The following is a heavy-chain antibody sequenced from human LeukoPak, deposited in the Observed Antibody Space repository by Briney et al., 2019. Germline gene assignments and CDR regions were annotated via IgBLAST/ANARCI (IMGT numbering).Heavy chain of an antibody. CDR2: INPSGDST. V-gene: IGHV1-46*01. J-gene: IGHJ5*02. Sequence: GASVTVSYTASGYTFSSYYMHWVRQAPGQGLEWMGIINPSGDSTTYAQKFQGRVTMTRDTSTSTVYMELSSLRSEDTAVYYCARSGYCSGGRCYSGYWFDPWGQGTLVTVPS. CDR1: GYTFSSYY. D-gene: IGHD2-15*01. CDR3: ARSGYCSGGRCYSGYWFDP.